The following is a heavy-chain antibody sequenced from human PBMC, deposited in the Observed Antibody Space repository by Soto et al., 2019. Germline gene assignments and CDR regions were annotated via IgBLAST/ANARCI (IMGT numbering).Heavy chain of an antibody. CDR1: GFSFSDYS. CDR2: IRDGVGSI. Sequence: EVQLVESGGGLVQSGGSLSLSCAASGFSFSDYSMNWVRQAPGKGLEWLAYIRDGVGSIKYADSVEGRFTISRDNAKNSLYLQMNSLRDEATAVSYCARDHRYALDIWGQGTRVTVAS. J-gene: IGHJ3*02. V-gene: IGHV3-48*02. CDR3: ARDHRYALDI.